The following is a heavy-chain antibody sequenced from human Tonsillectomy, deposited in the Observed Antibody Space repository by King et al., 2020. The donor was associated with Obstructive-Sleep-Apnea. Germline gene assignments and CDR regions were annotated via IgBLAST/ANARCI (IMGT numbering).Heavy chain of an antibody. V-gene: IGHV3-43D*03. CDR3: AKDSSSSWYYFDY. CDR1: GLMFDDYG. J-gene: IGHJ4*02. D-gene: IGHD6-13*01. Sequence: VQLVESGGVVVQPGGSLRLSCEASGLMFDDYGMHWVRQAPGKGLEWVSLINWDGGTTSYADSVKGRFTISRDNSKNSLYLHTNSLRVEDTALYYCAKDSSSSWYYFDYWGQGTLVTVSS. CDR2: INWDGGTT.